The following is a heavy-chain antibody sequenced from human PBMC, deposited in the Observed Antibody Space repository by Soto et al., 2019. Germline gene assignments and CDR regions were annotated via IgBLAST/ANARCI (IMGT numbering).Heavy chain of an antibody. CDR2: FHPEDGEP. CDR3: ATAQSPEAFDV. Sequence: ASVKVSCRVSGNTLTDLSMHWVRQAPGKGLEWMGGFHPEDGEPIYAPKFQGRVTMTEDTSTDTAYMELSSLRSEDTAVYYCATAQSPEAFDVWGQGTMVTVSS. CDR1: GNTLTDLS. V-gene: IGHV1-24*01. J-gene: IGHJ3*01.